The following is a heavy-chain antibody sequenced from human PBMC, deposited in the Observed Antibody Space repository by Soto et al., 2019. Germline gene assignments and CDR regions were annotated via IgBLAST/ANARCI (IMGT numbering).Heavy chain of an antibody. Sequence: LRLSCAASGFTFSSYGMHWVRQAPGKGLEWVAVISYDGSNKYYADSVKGRFTISRDNSKNTLYLQMNSLRAEDTAVYYCAKDQLGSGSPNDYWGQGTLVTV. CDR3: AKDQLGSGSPNDY. J-gene: IGHJ4*02. CDR1: GFTFSSYG. D-gene: IGHD1-26*01. V-gene: IGHV3-30*18. CDR2: ISYDGSNK.